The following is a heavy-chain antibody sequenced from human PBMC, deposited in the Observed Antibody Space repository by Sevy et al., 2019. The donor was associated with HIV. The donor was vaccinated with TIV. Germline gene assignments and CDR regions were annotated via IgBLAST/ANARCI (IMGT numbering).Heavy chain of an antibody. J-gene: IGHJ6*03. CDR3: AREAVSYGLAIEYYYYYYMDV. V-gene: IGHV3-21*01. CDR2: ISSSSSYI. CDR1: GFTFSSYS. Sequence: GGSLRLSCAASGFTFSSYSMNWVRQAPGKGLEWVSSISSSSSYIYYADSVKGRFTISRDNAKNSLYLQMNSLRAEDTAVYYCAREAVSYGLAIEYYYYYYMDVWGKGTTVTVSS. D-gene: IGHD5-18*01.